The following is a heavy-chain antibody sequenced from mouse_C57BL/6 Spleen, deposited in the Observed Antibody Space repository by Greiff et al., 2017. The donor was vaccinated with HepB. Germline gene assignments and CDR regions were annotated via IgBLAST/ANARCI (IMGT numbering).Heavy chain of an antibody. CDR2: IDPSDSYA. V-gene: IGHV1-50*01. CDR1: GYTFTSYW. J-gene: IGHJ3*01. CDR3: ARERGFAY. Sequence: VQLQQPGAELVKPGASVKLSCKASGYTFTSYWMQWVKQRPGQGLEWIGEIDPSDSYANYNQKFKGKATLTVDTSSSTAYMQLSSLTSEDSAVYYWARERGFAYWGQGTLVTVSA.